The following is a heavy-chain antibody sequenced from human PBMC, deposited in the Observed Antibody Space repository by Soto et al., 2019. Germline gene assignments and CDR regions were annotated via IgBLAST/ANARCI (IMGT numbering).Heavy chain of an antibody. Sequence: EVQLVESGGGLVQPGGSLRLSCAASGFTFSSYAMHWVRQAPGKGLEYVSAISSNGGSTYYANSVKGRFTISRDNSKNTLYLQMGSLRAEDMAVYYCARARHYDFWSGYLVLGAFDIWGQGTMVTVSS. CDR2: ISSNGGST. V-gene: IGHV3-64*01. CDR3: ARARHYDFWSGYLVLGAFDI. CDR1: GFTFSSYA. D-gene: IGHD3-3*01. J-gene: IGHJ3*02.